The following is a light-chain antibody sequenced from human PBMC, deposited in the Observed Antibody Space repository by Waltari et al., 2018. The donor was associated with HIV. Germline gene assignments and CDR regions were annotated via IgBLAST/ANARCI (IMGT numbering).Light chain of an antibody. CDR2: GVS. Sequence: QLTQSPSSLSASLGATVTITCRASQNIKTLLNWYQMRPGKAPRLLIYGVSGLPAGVPSRFTGGGSGSDFTLTINNLQPEDFASYFCQQTYSVSITFGPGTRVEI. CDR3: QQTYSVSIT. CDR1: QNIKTL. V-gene: IGKV1-39*01. J-gene: IGKJ5*01.